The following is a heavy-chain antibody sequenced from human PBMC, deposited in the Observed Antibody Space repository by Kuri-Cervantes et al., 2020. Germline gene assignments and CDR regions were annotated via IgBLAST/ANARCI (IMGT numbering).Heavy chain of an antibody. D-gene: IGHD1-26*01. CDR2: SSVYNGDT. V-gene: IGHV1-18*01. CDR1: GYAFFNYG. Sequence: ASVKVSCKTSGYAFFNYGISWVRQAPGQGLEWMGWSSVYNGDTNYAQKFQGRVTLTSDRSSNTVAMELWSLRSDDTAVYYCARVGIVGARYYYGMDVWGQGTTVTVSS. J-gene: IGHJ6*02. CDR3: ARVGIVGARYYYGMDV.